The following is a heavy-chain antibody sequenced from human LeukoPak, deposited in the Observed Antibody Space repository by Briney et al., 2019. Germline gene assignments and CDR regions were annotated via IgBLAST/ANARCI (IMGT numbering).Heavy chain of an antibody. V-gene: IGHV4-59*01. CDR2: IYYSGST. D-gene: IGHD6-19*01. CDR3: ARYSSGWYLNWFDP. J-gene: IGHJ5*02. CDR1: GGSISSYY. Sequence: SETLSLTCTVSGGSISSYYWSWIQQPPGRGLEWIGYIYYSGSTNYNPSLKSRVTISVDTSKNQFSLKLSSVTAADTAVYYCARYSSGWYLNWFDPWGQGTLVTVSS.